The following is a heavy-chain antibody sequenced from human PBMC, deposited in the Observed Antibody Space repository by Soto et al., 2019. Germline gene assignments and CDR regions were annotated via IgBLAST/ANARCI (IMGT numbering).Heavy chain of an antibody. Sequence: QVQLVESGGGVVQPGRSLRLSCAASGFTFSSYGMHWVRQAPGKGLEWVAVISYDGSNKYYADSVKGRFTISRDNSKNTLYLQMNSLRAEDTAVYYCAKDMARLRAAVAGNFDYWGQGTLVTVSS. D-gene: IGHD6-19*01. CDR1: GFTFSSYG. CDR2: ISYDGSNK. V-gene: IGHV3-30*18. J-gene: IGHJ4*02. CDR3: AKDMARLRAAVAGNFDY.